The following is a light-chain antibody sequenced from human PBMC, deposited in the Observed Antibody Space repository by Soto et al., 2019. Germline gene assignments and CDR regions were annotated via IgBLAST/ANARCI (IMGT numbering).Light chain of an antibody. CDR2: RND. Sequence: QLVLTQPPSASGTPGQRVTISCSGSSSNIGRSYVYWYQQVPGTAPKVLIYRNDQRPSGVPDRFSGSKSGTSASLAISGLRSEDEADYYCAATDDTLQVVFGGGTKVTVL. V-gene: IGLV1-47*01. CDR3: AATDDTLQVV. CDR1: SSNIGRSY. J-gene: IGLJ2*01.